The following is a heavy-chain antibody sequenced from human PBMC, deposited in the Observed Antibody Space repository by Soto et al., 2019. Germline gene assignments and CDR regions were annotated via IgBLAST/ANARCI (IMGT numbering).Heavy chain of an antibody. CDR2: IRSKAYGGTT. V-gene: IGHV3-49*03. CDR3: TRDILGYCSSTSCWIYYYYYYYMDV. Sequence: GGSLRLSCTASGFTFGDYAMSWFRQAPGKGLEWVGFIRSKAYGGTTEYAASVKGKFTISRDDSKSIAYLQMNSLKTEDTAVYYCTRDILGYCSSTSCWIYYYYYYYMDVWGKGTTVTVSS. CDR1: GFTFGDYA. J-gene: IGHJ6*03. D-gene: IGHD2-2*01.